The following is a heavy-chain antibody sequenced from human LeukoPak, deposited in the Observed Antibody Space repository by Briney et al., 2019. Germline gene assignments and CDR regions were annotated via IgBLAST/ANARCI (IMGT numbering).Heavy chain of an antibody. Sequence: PSETLSLTCTVSGGSISSYYWSWIRQPPGKGLEWIGYIYYSGSTNYNPPLKSRVTISVDTSKNQFSLKLSSVTAADTAVYYCARGIAAGIAAAGPNWFDPWGQGTLVTVSS. V-gene: IGHV4-59*12. CDR1: GGSISSYY. CDR3: ARGIAAGIAAAGPNWFDP. J-gene: IGHJ5*02. CDR2: IYYSGST. D-gene: IGHD6-13*01.